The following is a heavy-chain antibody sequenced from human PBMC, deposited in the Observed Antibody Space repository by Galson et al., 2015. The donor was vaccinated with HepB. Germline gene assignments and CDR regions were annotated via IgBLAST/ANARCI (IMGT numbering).Heavy chain of an antibody. CDR1: GFTVSKRY. V-gene: IGHV3-53*01. D-gene: IGHD2-15*01. J-gene: IGHJ4*02. Sequence: SLRLSCAVSGFTVSKRYVSWVRQAPGKGLEWLSVIYSGGHAFYADSVQGRFTISRDTSKNTVYLQMRSLRAEDTAVYYCASPFCIGGNCYPLWYWGQGTLVTVSS. CDR3: ASPFCIGGNCYPLWY. CDR2: IYSGGHA.